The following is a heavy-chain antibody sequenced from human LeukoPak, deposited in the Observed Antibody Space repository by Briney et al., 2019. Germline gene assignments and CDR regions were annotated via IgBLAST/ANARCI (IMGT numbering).Heavy chain of an antibody. J-gene: IGHJ5*01. CDR1: GYTFTSYF. V-gene: IGHV1-46*01. CDR2: VNPSSGST. CDR3: ARAVGPRGGKLVDS. D-gene: IGHD1-26*01. Sequence: ASVKVSCKASGYTFTSYFMHWVRQAPGQGLEWMGVVNPSSGSTTYSQKFQGRVTMTRDTSTSTVYMDLSSLRSEDTAVYYCARAVGPRGGKLVDSWGQGTLVNVSS.